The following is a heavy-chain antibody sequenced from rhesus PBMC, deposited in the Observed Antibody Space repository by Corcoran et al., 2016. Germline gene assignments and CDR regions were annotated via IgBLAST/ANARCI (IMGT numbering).Heavy chain of an antibody. CDR2: IYGSSGST. CDR1: GGSISGYY. J-gene: IGHJ4*01. D-gene: IGHD3-3*01. Sequence: QVQLQESGPGLVKPSEILSLTCAVSGGSISGYYRSCIRQPPGQGLGWIGRIYGSSGSTDYIPSLKSRVTISTDTSMTQFSLKLRSVTAADTAVYYSAGHGPRSPFYYWGQGVLVTVSS. CDR3: AGHGPRSPFYY. V-gene: IGHV4-160*01.